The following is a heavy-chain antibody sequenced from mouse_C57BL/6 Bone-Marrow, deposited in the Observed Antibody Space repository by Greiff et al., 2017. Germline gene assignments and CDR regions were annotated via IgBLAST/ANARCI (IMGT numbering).Heavy chain of an antibody. Sequence: QVQLQQSGAELARPGASVKMSCKASGYTFTSYTMHWVNQRPGQGLEWIGYINPSGGYTKYNQKIKEKATLTADKSSSTAYMQMSSLKSEDTAVYYGARLGDGYYRCAMDYWGQGTSVTVSS. D-gene: IGHD2-3*01. CDR2: INPSGGYT. V-gene: IGHV1-4*01. CDR1: GYTFTSYT. J-gene: IGHJ4*01. CDR3: ARLGDGYYRCAMDY.